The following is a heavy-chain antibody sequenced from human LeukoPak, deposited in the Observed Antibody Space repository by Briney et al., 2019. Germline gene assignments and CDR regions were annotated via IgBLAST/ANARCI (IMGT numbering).Heavy chain of an antibody. CDR1: GFTFSSYV. CDR2: IWYDGSNK. D-gene: IGHD3-9*01. CDR3: ARDLTGLPDY. Sequence: PGRSLRLSCAASGFTFSSYVMHWVRQAPGKGLERVAVIWYDGSNKYYADSVKGRFTISRDNSKNTLYLQMNSLRAEDTAVYYCARDLTGLPDYWGQGTLVTVSS. J-gene: IGHJ4*02. V-gene: IGHV3-33*01.